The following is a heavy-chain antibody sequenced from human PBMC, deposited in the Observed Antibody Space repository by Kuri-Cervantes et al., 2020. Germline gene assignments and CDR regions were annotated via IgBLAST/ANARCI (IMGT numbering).Heavy chain of an antibody. V-gene: IGHV4-59*04. CDR3: ARPSLRLAVAGGWFDP. J-gene: IGHJ5*02. D-gene: IGHD6-19*01. Sequence: GSLRLSCTVSGGSLIPYYWSWIRQPPGKRLEWIGYIHYSGSTYYNPSLKSRVTISVDTSKNQFSLKLSSVTAADTAVYYCARPSLRLAVAGGWFDPWGQGTLVTVSS. CDR2: IHYSGST. CDR1: GGSLIPYY.